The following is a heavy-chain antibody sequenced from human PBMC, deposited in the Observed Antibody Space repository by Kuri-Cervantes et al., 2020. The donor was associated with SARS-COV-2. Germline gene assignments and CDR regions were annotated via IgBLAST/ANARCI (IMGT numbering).Heavy chain of an antibody. J-gene: IGHJ4*02. V-gene: IGHV4-34*01. Sequence: GSLRLSCAVHGGSFSGYYWSWIRQPPGKGLEWIGEINHSGSTNYNPSLKSRVTISVDTSKNQFSLKLSSVTAADTAVYYCARARLDYRTWYCFDYWGQGTLVTVSS. CDR2: INHSGST. D-gene: IGHD3-16*01. CDR3: ARARLDYRTWYCFDY. CDR1: GGSFSGYY.